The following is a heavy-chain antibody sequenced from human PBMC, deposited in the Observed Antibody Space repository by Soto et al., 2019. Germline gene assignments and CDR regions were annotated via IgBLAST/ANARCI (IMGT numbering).Heavy chain of an antibody. CDR1: GYSFTSYW. V-gene: IGHV5-51*01. D-gene: IGHD6-6*01. J-gene: IGHJ6*03. CDR3: ARWGGIAARPGSAYYMDV. CDR2: IYPGDSDT. Sequence: GESLKISCKGSGYSFTSYWIGWVRQMPGKGLEWMGIIYPGDSDTRYSPSFQGQVTISADKSISTAYLQWSSLKASDTAMYYCARWGGIAARPGSAYYMDVWGKGTTVTVSS.